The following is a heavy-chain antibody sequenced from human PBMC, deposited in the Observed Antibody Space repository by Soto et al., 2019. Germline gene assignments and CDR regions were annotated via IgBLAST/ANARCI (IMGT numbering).Heavy chain of an antibody. V-gene: IGHV1-3*01. CDR3: ARVPYDYGDLNWFDP. CDR1: GYTFTSYA. Sequence: AASVKVSCKASGYTFTSYAMHWVRQAPGQRLEWMGRINAGNGNTKYSQKFQGRVTITRDTSASTAYMELSSLRSEDTAVYYCARVPYDYGDLNWFDPWGQGTLVTVSS. CDR2: INAGNGNT. D-gene: IGHD4-17*01. J-gene: IGHJ5*02.